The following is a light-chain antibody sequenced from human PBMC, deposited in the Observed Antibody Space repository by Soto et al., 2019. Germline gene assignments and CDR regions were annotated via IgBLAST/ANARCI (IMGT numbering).Light chain of an antibody. CDR3: CSYAGSYV. Sequence: QSVLTQPPSASGTPGQRVTISCAGSNSNIGSNNVYWYQQLPGTAPKLLIYKINQRPSGVPDRFSGSKSGTSASLAVSGLQAEDEADYYCCSYAGSYVFGTGTKVTVL. CDR1: NSNIGSNN. J-gene: IGLJ1*01. V-gene: IGLV1-44*01. CDR2: KIN.